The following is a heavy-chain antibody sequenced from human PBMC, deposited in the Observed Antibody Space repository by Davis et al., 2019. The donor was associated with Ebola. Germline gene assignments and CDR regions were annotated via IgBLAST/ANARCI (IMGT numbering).Heavy chain of an antibody. Sequence: MPSETLSLTCTVSGGSISRYYWSWIRQPPGKGLEWIGYLYYSGSTNYNPSLKSRVTISVDTSKNQFSLKLISVTAADTAVYYCARSLYCSGGSCYSGTRDDVFDIWGQGTMVAVSS. CDR1: GGSISRYY. V-gene: IGHV4-59*08. CDR3: ARSLYCSGGSCYSGTRDDVFDI. CDR2: LYYSGST. J-gene: IGHJ3*02. D-gene: IGHD2-15*01.